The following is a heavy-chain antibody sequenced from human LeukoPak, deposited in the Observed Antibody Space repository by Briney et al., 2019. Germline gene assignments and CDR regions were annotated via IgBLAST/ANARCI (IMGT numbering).Heavy chain of an antibody. CDR2: IYHSGST. CDR3: ARSKYYYGSGSYYL. CDR1: GYSISSGYY. J-gene: IGHJ5*02. V-gene: IGHV4-38-2*01. D-gene: IGHD3-10*01. Sequence: PLETLSLTCAVSGYSISSGYYWGWIRQPPGKGLEWIGSIYHSGSTYYNPSLKSRVTISVDTSKNQFSLKLSSVTAADTAVYYCARSKYYYGSGSYYLWGQGTLVTVSS.